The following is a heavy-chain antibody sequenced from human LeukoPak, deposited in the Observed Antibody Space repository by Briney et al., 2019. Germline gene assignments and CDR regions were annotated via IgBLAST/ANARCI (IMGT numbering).Heavy chain of an antibody. D-gene: IGHD3-10*01. CDR3: ASCHNFGYYYYYMDV. J-gene: IGHJ6*03. Sequence: PSQTLSLTCTVSGGSVSSSSYYWSWIRQPAGKGLEWIGRIYTSGSTNYNPSLKSRFTISVDTSKNQISLKLSSVTAADTAVYYCASCHNFGYYYYYMDVWGKGTTVTVSS. V-gene: IGHV4-61*02. CDR2: IYTSGST. CDR1: GGSVSSSSYY.